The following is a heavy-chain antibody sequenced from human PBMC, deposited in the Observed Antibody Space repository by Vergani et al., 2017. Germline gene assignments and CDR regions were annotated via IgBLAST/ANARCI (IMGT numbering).Heavy chain of an antibody. Sequence: QVQLQESGPGLVKPSETLSLTCTVSGGSISSYYWSWIRQPAGKGLEWIGRIYTSGSTNYNPSLKSRVTMSVDTSKNQFSLKLSSVTAADTAVYYCARDPGIAARPMVRYYYYYMDVWGKGTTVTVSS. V-gene: IGHV4-4*07. CDR1: GGSISSYY. CDR3: ARDPGIAARPMVRYYYYYMDV. D-gene: IGHD6-6*01. J-gene: IGHJ6*03. CDR2: IYTSGST.